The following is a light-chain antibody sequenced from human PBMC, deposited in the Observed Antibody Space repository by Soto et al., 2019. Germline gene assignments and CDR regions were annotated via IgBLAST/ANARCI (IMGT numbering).Light chain of an antibody. CDR1: QTVRNNY. V-gene: IGKV3D-20*02. CDR3: QQRSNWIT. J-gene: IGKJ5*01. Sequence: EIVMTQSPGTLSVSPGERATLSCRASQTVRNNYLAWYQQKPGQAPRLLIYDTSYRAAGIPDRFSGSGSATDFTLTISSLEPEDFAVYYCQQRSNWITFGQGTRLEIK. CDR2: DTS.